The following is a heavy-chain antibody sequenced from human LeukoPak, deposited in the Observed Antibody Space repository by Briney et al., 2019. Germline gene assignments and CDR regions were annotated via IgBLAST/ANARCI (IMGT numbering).Heavy chain of an antibody. V-gene: IGHV4-34*01. CDR2: INHSGST. D-gene: IGHD3-10*01. CDR3: ARAVRGSGSPH. CDR1: GGSFSGYY. J-gene: IGHJ4*02. Sequence: SETLSLTCAVYGGSFSGYYWSWIRQPPGEGLEWIGEINHSGSTNYNPSLKSRVTISVGTSKNQFSLKLSSVTAADTAVYYCARAVRGSGSPHWGQGTLVTVSS.